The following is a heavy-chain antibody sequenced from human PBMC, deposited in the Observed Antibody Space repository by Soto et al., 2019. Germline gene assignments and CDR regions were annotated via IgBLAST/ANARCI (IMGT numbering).Heavy chain of an antibody. Sequence: GSGPTLVNPTQTLTLTCTFSGFSLSTSGMCVSWIRQPPGKALEWLALIDWDDDKYYSTSLKTRLTISKDTSKNQVVLTMTNMDPVDTATYYCARMVYGSGSYYGMDVWGQGTTVTVSS. CDR3: ARMVYGSGSYYGMDV. CDR2: IDWDDDK. D-gene: IGHD3-10*01. CDR1: GFSLSTSGMC. J-gene: IGHJ6*02. V-gene: IGHV2-70*01.